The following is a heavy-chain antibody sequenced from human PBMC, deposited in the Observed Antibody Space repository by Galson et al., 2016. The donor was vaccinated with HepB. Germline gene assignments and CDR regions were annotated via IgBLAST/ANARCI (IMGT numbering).Heavy chain of an antibody. Sequence: TLSLTCAVSGASISDSNWWTWVRQVPGKGLEWIGEIYHTGTSNNNPFLRSRFTLSVDKSRNQFSLNLTSVTAADTAVYYCARAAIIPGARMVFDPWGQGTLVTVSS. D-gene: IGHD2-2*01. CDR1: GASISDSNW. V-gene: IGHV4-4*02. CDR2: IYHTGTS. J-gene: IGHJ5*02. CDR3: ARAAIIPGARMVFDP.